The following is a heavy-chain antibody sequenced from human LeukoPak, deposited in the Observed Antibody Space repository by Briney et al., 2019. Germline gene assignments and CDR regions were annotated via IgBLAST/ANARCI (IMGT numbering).Heavy chain of an antibody. Sequence: PSETLPLTCTVSGGSISTYFWTWIRQPPGKGLEWIGYIDYSAYTKYNPSLKSRVTISVDTSKNQFSLSLSSLTAADTAVYYCARDQAPIVGATPFDYWGQGTLVTVSS. CDR2: IDYSAYT. J-gene: IGHJ4*02. CDR3: ARDQAPIVGATPFDY. D-gene: IGHD1-26*01. CDR1: GGSISTYF. V-gene: IGHV4-59*12.